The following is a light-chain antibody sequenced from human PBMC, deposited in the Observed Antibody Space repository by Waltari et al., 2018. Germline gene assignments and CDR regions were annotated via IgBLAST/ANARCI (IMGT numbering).Light chain of an antibody. CDR3: CSYAGSSPHVV. Sequence: QSALTQPASVSGSPGQSITISCTGTSSDVGSYNLVSWYQQPPGKAPKLMIYEDTMRPSGVSDRFSGSKSGNTASLTISGLQAEDEADYYCCSYAGSSPHVVFGGGTKLTVL. V-gene: IGLV2-23*01. J-gene: IGLJ2*01. CDR2: EDT. CDR1: SSDVGSYNL.